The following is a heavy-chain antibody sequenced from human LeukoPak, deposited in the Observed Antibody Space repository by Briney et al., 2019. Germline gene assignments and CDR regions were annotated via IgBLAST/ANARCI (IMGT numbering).Heavy chain of an antibody. V-gene: IGHV3-73*01. Sequence: GGSLRLSCAASGFTFSGSAMHWVRQASGKGLEWVGRIRSKANSYATAYAASVKGRFTISRDDSKNTAYLQMNSLKTEDTAVYYCTRLAYGDYVHLYYYYMDVWGKGTTVTVSS. CDR3: TRLAYGDYVHLYYYYMDV. D-gene: IGHD4-17*01. CDR2: IRSKANSYAT. J-gene: IGHJ6*03. CDR1: GFTFSGSA.